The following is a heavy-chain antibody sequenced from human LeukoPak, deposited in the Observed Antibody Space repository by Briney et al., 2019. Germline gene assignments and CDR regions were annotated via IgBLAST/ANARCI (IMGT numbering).Heavy chain of an antibody. D-gene: IGHD3-9*01. J-gene: IGHJ4*02. CDR1: CGSTSNYY. V-gene: IGHV4-59*01. CDR2: IHEYGAT. Sequence: SETLSLTSTIACGSTSNYYWSWVRQPPRNRLGWIVYIHEYGATNYSPSLKSRVTISADTSRNHFSLKLSAVTTADTAVYYCARGCRDILTGYYVGSDYWGQGTLVIVSS. CDR3: ARGCRDILTGYYVGSDY.